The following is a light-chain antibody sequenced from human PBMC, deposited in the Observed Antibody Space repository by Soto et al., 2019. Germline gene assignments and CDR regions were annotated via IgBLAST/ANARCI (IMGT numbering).Light chain of an antibody. CDR1: ENINQN. CDR2: GAS. Sequence: ETVMTQSPATLSLSPGQGATLSCRATENINQNLALYQQKPGQAPRLLIHGASYMATGIPYRFIGRGSLTEFNLAISRLQYEEFAVYYCQHYNTWHLTFGGGTKMKIK. V-gene: IGKV3-15*01. J-gene: IGKJ4*01. CDR3: QHYNTWHLT.